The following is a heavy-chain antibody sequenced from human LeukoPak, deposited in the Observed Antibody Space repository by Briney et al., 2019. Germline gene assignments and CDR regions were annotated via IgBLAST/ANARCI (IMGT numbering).Heavy chain of an antibody. Sequence: KPSETLSLTCSVSGVSISSIDYYWGWTRQPPGQGLEWIGSVYFNGKTYYNPSLRSRVTMTMDTSKNQFSLRLTSVTAADTAVYYCARRPVPGGYAFDSWGQGTLVGVSS. D-gene: IGHD3-16*01. V-gene: IGHV4-39*01. CDR1: GVSISSIDYY. CDR2: VYFNGKT. J-gene: IGHJ4*02. CDR3: ARRPVPGGYAFDS.